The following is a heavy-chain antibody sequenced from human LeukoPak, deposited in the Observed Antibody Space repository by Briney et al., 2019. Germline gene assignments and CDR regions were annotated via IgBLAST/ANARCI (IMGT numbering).Heavy chain of an antibody. CDR2: IRYDGSNK. CDR1: GFTFSSYG. CDR3: AKDFRHNVVLLWFGETIGSYFDY. D-gene: IGHD3-10*01. J-gene: IGHJ4*02. Sequence: AGGSLRLSCAASGFTFSSYGMHWVRQAPGKGLEWVAFIRYDGSNKYYADSVKGRFTISRDNSKNTLYLQMNSLRAEDTAVYYCAKDFRHNVVLLWFGETIGSYFDYWGQGTLVTVSS. V-gene: IGHV3-30*02.